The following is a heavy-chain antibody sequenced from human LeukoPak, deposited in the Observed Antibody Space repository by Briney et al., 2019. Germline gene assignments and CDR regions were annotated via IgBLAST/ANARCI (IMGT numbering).Heavy chain of an antibody. Sequence: ASVKVSCKASGGTFSSYAISWVRQAPGQGLEWMGGIIPIFGTANYAQKFQGRVTITADKSTSTAYMELSSLRSEDTAVYYCVRGAFIAARPYYFDYWGQGALVTVSS. J-gene: IGHJ4*02. V-gene: IGHV1-69*06. CDR3: VRGAFIAARPYYFDY. D-gene: IGHD6-6*01. CDR1: GGTFSSYA. CDR2: IIPIFGTA.